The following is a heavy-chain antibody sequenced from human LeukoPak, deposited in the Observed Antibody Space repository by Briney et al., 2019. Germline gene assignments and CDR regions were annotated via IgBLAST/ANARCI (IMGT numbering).Heavy chain of an antibody. V-gene: IGHV4-4*07. D-gene: IGHD5-18*01. CDR1: GGSISSYY. J-gene: IGHJ4*02. CDR2: IYTSGST. Sequence: SETLSLTCTVSGGSISSYYWSWIRQPAGKGLEWIGRIYTSGSTNYNPSLKSRVTMSVDTSKNQFSLKLSSVTAADTAVYYCAGLLRGYSYGSIDYWGQGTLVTVSS. CDR3: AGLLRGYSYGSIDY.